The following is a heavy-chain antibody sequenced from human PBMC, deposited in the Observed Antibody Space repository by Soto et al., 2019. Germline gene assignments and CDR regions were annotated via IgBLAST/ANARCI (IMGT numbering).Heavy chain of an antibody. Sequence: PGGSLRLSCAASGFTFSDGWMNWVRQAPGKGLEWVGRIKSKSDGGTTDYAAPVKGRFTISRDASKTPLYLQMNSLKTEGTAVYYCTTSSAGYYYAMDVWGQGTTVTVSS. D-gene: IGHD6-6*01. CDR1: GFTFSDGW. CDR3: TTSSAGYYYAMDV. CDR2: IKSKSDGGTT. J-gene: IGHJ6*02. V-gene: IGHV3-15*07.